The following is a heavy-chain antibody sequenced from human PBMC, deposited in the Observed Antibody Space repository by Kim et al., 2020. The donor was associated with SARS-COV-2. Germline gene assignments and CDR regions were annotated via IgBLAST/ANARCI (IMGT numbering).Heavy chain of an antibody. J-gene: IGHJ5*02. Sequence: GGSLRLSCVASGLIFSDFYMSWIRQAPGKGLEWIAHISSIGSVYYADSVKGRFTISRDNAKNSLYLQMDRLRVEDTAVYYCARCKLHSCNNGSCHFCWWFDPWGQGAQVTVSS. CDR2: ISSIGSV. D-gene: IGHD2-8*01. CDR3: ARCKLHSCNNGSCHFCWWFDP. V-gene: IGHV3-11*01. CDR1: GLIFSDFY.